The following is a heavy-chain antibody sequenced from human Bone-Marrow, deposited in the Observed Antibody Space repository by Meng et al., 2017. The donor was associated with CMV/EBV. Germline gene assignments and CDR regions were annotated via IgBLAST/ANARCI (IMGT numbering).Heavy chain of an antibody. CDR2: IRYDGSNK. J-gene: IGHJ4*02. CDR3: AKEFRYCSSTSC. V-gene: IGHV3-30*02. D-gene: IGHD2-2*01. Sequence: GGSLRLSCAASGFAFSSYGMHWVRQAPGKGLEWVAFIRYDGSNKYYADSVKGRFTISRDNSKNTLYLQMNSLRAEDTAVYYCAKEFRYCSSTSCWGQGTLATVSS. CDR1: GFAFSSYG.